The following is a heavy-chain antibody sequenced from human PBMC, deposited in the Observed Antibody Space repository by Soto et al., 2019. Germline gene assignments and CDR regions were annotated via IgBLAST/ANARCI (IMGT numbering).Heavy chain of an antibody. Sequence: GGSLRLSCAASGFTFTNYRIHWVRQAPGKGLVWVARINSDGTRINYADSVKGRFTTSRDNAKNTVFLQMNSLRDEDSAVYFCARAGDWNYVQDFWGQGTLVTVSS. CDR3: ARAGDWNYVQDF. CDR1: GFTFTNYR. D-gene: IGHD1-7*01. CDR2: INSDGTRI. J-gene: IGHJ4*02. V-gene: IGHV3-74*01.